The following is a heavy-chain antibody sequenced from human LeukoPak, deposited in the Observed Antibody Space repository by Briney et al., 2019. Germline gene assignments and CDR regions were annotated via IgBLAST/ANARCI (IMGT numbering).Heavy chain of an antibody. J-gene: IGHJ6*03. V-gene: IGHV4-59*01. CDR1: GGSISSYY. CDR2: IYYSGST. D-gene: IGHD6-6*01. CDR3: ARVFKYSSSSTAWYYYMDV. Sequence: SETLSLTCTVSGGSISSYYWSWIRQPPGKGLEWIGYIYYSGSTNYNPSLKSRVTISVDMSKNQFSLKLSSVTAADTAVYYCARVFKYSSSSTAWYYYMDVWGKGTTVTVSS.